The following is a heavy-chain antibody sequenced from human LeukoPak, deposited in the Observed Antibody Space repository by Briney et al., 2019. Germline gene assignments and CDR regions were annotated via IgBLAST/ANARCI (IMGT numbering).Heavy chain of an antibody. V-gene: IGHV4-61*02. J-gene: IGHJ5*02. CDR2: IDTSGST. Sequence: PSETLSLTCTLSGGSISSGSYYWSWIWQPAGKGLEWIGRIDTSGSTNYNPSLKSRVTISVDTSKNQFSLKLSSVTAADTAVYYCAREVVVVPAAIRWSVRADNWFDPWGQGTLVTVSP. CDR1: GGSISSGSYY. D-gene: IGHD2-2*02. CDR3: AREVVVVPAAIRWSVRADNWFDP.